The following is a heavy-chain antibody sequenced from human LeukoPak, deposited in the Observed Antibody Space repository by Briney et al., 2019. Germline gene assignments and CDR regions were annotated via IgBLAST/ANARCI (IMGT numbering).Heavy chain of an antibody. CDR3: ARGSGYDILTGYYRGYYYYYYTDV. D-gene: IGHD3-9*01. CDR1: GYTFTSYD. CDR2: MNPNSGNT. J-gene: IGHJ6*03. V-gene: IGHV1-8*03. Sequence: VASVKVSCKASGYTFTSYDINWVRQATGQGLEWMGWMNPNSGNTGYAQKFQGRVTITRNTSISTAYMELSSLRSEDTAVYYCARGSGYDILTGYYRGYYYYYYTDVWGKGTTVTVSS.